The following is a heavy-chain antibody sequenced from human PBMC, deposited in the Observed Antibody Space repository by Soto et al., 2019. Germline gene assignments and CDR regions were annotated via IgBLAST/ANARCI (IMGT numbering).Heavy chain of an antibody. CDR3: SRGSFGYYGP. CDR2: IRNTPYGGTT. J-gene: IGHJ5*02. CDR1: GFSFSEHA. V-gene: IGHV3-49*04. D-gene: IGHD2-2*03. Sequence: GGSLRLSCNCSGFSFSEHAMTWVRQAPGKGLEWVGFIRNTPYGGTTDYAASVRCRFTISRDDSESIAYLQMNSLKTEDSDVYYCSRGSFGYYGPWGPGTLVTVSS.